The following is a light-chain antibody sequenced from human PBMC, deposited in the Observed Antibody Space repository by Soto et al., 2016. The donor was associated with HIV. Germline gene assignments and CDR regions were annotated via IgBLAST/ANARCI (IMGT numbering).Light chain of an antibody. CDR3: QTWDSTTHVV. CDR1: KLDNLY. CDR2: QDN. Sequence: SYELTQPPSVSVSPGQTASITCSGDKLDNLYTCWYQQRPGQSPVVVIYQDNKRPSGIPERFSGSNSGNTATLTISGTQPMDEADYYCQTWDSTTHVVFGGGTKLTVL. J-gene: IGLJ2*01. V-gene: IGLV3-1*01.